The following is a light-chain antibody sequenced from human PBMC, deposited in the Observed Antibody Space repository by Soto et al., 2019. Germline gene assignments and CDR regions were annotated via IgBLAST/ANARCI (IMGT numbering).Light chain of an antibody. CDR3: QQYNSLPPIP. CDR2: GAS. CDR1: QTISSH. Sequence: IVMTQSPAPLSGSPGERATLSCRASQTISSHLASYQQKPGQAPRLVIYGASTMAPGVPARVSGSGSGTEFTLTIGSLQPEDFAVYHCQQYNSLPPIPFGGGTKVELK. V-gene: IGKV3-15*01. J-gene: IGKJ4*01.